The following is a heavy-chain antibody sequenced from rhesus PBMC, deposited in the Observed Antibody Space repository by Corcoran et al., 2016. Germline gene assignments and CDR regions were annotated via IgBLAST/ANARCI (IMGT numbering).Heavy chain of an antibody. CDR1: GGLTSTNS. Sequence: QVQLQESGPGLVKPSETLSLTCAVSGGLTSTNSWTWNRQPPGTGLGWMGRIFGNGGTTRSPPPLPGRVTFSRDTSKNRFSLKLNSVTAADTAVYYGARGRVVNDRGVDYWGQGVLVTVSS. CDR3: ARGRVVNDRGVDY. CDR2: IFGNGGTT. D-gene: IGHD3-28*01. J-gene: IGHJ4*01. V-gene: IGHV4-147*01.